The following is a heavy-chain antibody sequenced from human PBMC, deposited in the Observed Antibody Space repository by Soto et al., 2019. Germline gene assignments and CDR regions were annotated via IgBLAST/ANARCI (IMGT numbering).Heavy chain of an antibody. CDR1: GFSFSSYW. D-gene: IGHD2-2*01. CDR2: IYPGDSDT. Sequence: GESLKISCEGYGFSFSSYWIGWVRQMPGKGLEWMGIIYPGDSDTRYSPSFQGQVTISADKSISTAYLQWSSLKASDTAMYYCASSPRGYCSSTSCRELGNYYGMDVWGQGTTVTVSS. V-gene: IGHV5-51*01. J-gene: IGHJ6*02. CDR3: ASSPRGYCSSTSCRELGNYYGMDV.